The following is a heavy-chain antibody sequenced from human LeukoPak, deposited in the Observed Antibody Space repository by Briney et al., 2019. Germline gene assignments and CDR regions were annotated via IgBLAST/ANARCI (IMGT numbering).Heavy chain of an antibody. J-gene: IGHJ3*02. CDR3: ARPLPSCSSTSCYPQDAFDI. V-gene: IGHV5-51*01. CDR1: GYSFTSYW. CDR2: IYLGDSDT. Sequence: GESLKISCKGSGYSFTSYWIGWVRQMPGKGLEWMGIIYLGDSDTRYSPSFQGQVTISADKSISTAYLQWSSLKASDTAMYYCARPLPSCSSTSCYPQDAFDIWGQGTMVTVSS. D-gene: IGHD2-2*01.